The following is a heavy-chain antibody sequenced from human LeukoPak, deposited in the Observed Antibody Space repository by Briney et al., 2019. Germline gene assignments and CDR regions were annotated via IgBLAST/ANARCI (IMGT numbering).Heavy chain of an antibody. CDR1: GFTFSRYG. D-gene: IGHD3-22*01. CDR3: ARDSPRLYYDSSGYYSGDAFDI. V-gene: IGHV3-48*04. J-gene: IGHJ3*02. CDR2: ISSSGSTI. Sequence: GGSLRLSCAASGFTFSRYGMHWVRQAPGKGLEWVSYISSSGSTIYYADSVKGRFTISRDNAKNSLYLQMNSLRAEDTAVYYCARDSPRLYYDSSGYYSGDAFDIWGQGTMVTVSS.